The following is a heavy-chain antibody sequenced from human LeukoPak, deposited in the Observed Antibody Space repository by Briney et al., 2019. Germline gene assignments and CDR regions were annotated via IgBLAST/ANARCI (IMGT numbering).Heavy chain of an antibody. CDR1: GFTVSRNY. J-gene: IGHJ4*02. CDR2: IYSGGRS. Sequence: GGSLRLSCAASGFTVSRNYMSWVRQAPGKGLEWVSVIYSGGRSYYADSVKGRFTISRDNSKNTLYLQMNSLRVEDTAVYYCARAGPSSSWHQFDYWGQGTLVTVSS. D-gene: IGHD6-13*01. CDR3: ARAGPSSSWHQFDY. V-gene: IGHV3-66*01.